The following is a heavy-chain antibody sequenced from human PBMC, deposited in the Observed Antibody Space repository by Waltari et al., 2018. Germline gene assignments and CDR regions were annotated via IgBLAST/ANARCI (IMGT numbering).Heavy chain of an antibody. Sequence: EVQLLESGGGLVQPGGSLSLSCSASGYTFSYSATTRVRQAPGKGLEWVSAIRGSADNTYYADSVKGRFTISRDNSKNTLYLQMNSLRAEDTAVYYCAKVGSYDSSGYFYYFDFWGQGTLVTVSS. CDR2: IRGSADNT. J-gene: IGHJ4*02. CDR3: AKVGSYDSSGYFYYFDF. D-gene: IGHD3-22*01. CDR1: GYTFSYSA. V-gene: IGHV3-23*01.